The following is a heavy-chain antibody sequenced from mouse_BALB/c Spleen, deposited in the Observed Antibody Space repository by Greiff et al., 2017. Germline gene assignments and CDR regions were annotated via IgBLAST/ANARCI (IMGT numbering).Heavy chain of an antibody. CDR1: GFSLTSYG. D-gene: IGHD1-1*02. J-gene: IGHJ4*01. V-gene: IGHV2-9*02. CDR3: ARSYYGNAMDY. Sequence: VKVEESGPGLVAPSQSLSITCTVSGFSLTSYGVHCVRQPPGKGLEWLGVIWAGGSTNYNSALMSRLSISKDNSKSQVFLKMNSMQTDDTAMYYCARSYYGNAMDYWGQGTSVTVSS. CDR2: IWAGGST.